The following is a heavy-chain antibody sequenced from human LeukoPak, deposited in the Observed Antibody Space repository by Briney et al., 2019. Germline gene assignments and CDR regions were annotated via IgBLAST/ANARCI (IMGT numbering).Heavy chain of an antibody. CDR3: ARGSEITMVRGVLDY. CDR2: ISYDGSNK. D-gene: IGHD3-10*01. CDR1: GFTFSSYA. J-gene: IGHJ4*02. Sequence: GGSLRLSRAASGFTFSSYAMHWVRQAPGKGLERVAVISYDGSNKYYADSVKGRFTISRDNSKNTLYLQMNSLRAEDTAVYYCARGSEITMVRGVLDYWGQGTLVTVSS. V-gene: IGHV3-30-3*01.